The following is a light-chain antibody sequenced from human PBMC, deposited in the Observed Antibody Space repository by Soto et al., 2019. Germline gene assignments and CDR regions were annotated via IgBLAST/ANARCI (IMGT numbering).Light chain of an antibody. J-gene: IGKJ1*01. CDR1: QDISNY. Sequence: DIQMTQSPSSLSASVGDRVTITCQASQDISNYLNWYQQKPGKAPKLLIYDASNLETGVPSRFSGSGSGTDFTFTISSLQPEDIATYYCQQYDNLLGTFGQGTKVDI. CDR3: QQYDNLLGT. V-gene: IGKV1-33*01. CDR2: DAS.